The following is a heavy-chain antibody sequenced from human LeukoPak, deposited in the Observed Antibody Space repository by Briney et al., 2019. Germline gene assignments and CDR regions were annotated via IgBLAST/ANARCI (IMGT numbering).Heavy chain of an antibody. CDR1: GFTFSDDF. Sequence: GGSLRLSCAASGFTFSDDFMNWVRQVPGKGLQWVSSISSLSNHIYYADSVKGRFTIFRDNAKNSLYLQMNSLRAEDTALYYCAKEGREWLVLDYWGQGTLVTVSS. CDR3: AKEGREWLVLDY. J-gene: IGHJ4*02. CDR2: ISSLSNHI. D-gene: IGHD6-19*01. V-gene: IGHV3-21*04.